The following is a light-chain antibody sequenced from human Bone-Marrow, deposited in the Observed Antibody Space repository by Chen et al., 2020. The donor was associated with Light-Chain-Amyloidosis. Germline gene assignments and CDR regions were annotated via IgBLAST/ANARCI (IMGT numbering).Light chain of an antibody. Sequence: QSALTHPPSVSGSPGQSIPISCTGSSSDVGNYNLVSWYQQHPGKAPKLMIFEVNKRPSGVSNRFSGSKSGNTASLTISGLLAEDEADYHCGSYAGSNTVVFGGGTKLTVL. CDR3: GSYAGSNTVV. V-gene: IGLV2-23*02. J-gene: IGLJ2*01. CDR1: SSDVGNYNL. CDR2: EVN.